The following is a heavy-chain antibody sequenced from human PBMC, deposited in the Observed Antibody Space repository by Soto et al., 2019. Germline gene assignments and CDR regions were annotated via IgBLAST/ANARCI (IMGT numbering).Heavy chain of an antibody. J-gene: IGHJ4*02. CDR2: IIPLFGTA. Sequence: SVKVSCKTSGSTFSTYSIVWVRQAPGEGLEWMGGIIPLFGTANYAQKFQDRVTITADKSTNTAFMELSSLKSEDTAIYYCASSSGNNYGVGANYYFDYWGQGTLVTVSS. V-gene: IGHV1-69*06. D-gene: IGHD1-26*01. CDR1: GSTFSTYS. CDR3: ASSSGNNYGVGANYYFDY.